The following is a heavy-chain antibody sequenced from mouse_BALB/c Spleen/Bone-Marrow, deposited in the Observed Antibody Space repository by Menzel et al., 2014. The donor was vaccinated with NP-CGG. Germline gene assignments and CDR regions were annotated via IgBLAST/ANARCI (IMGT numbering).Heavy chain of an antibody. D-gene: IGHD1-1*02. J-gene: IGHJ4*01. CDR1: GFTFSSFG. CDR3: ARGGKGYAMDY. CDR2: ISSGSSTI. V-gene: IGHV5-17*02. Sequence: EVMLVESGGGLVQPGGSRKLSCAASGFTFSSFGMHWVRQAPEKGLEWVAYISSGSSTIYYADTVKGRFTISRDNPKNSLFLQMTSLRSEDTAMYYCARGGKGYAMDYGGQGTSVTVSS.